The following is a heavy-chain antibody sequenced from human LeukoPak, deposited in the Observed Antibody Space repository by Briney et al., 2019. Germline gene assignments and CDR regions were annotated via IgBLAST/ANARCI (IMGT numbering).Heavy chain of an antibody. CDR3: AKDIGIAVAGTKGFDP. V-gene: IGHV3-9*01. Sequence: PGGSLRLSCAASGFTFDDYAMHWVRQAPGKGLEWASGISWNSGSIGYADSVKGRFTISRDNAKNSLYLQMNSLRAEDTALYYCAKDIGIAVAGTKGFDPWGQGTLVTVYS. CDR1: GFTFDDYA. CDR2: ISWNSGSI. D-gene: IGHD6-19*01. J-gene: IGHJ5*02.